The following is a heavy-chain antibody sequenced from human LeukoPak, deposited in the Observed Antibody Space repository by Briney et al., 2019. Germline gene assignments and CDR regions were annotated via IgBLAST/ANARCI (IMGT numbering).Heavy chain of an antibody. CDR2: IRSKANSYAT. CDR1: GFTFSGSA. D-gene: IGHD6-6*01. J-gene: IGHJ5*02. CDR3: ARDSSYKFDP. V-gene: IGHV3-73*01. Sequence: GGSLRLSCAASGFTFSGSAMHWVRQASGKGLEWVGRIRSKANSYATAYAASVKGRFTISRDDSENTAYLQVNSLKTEDTAVYYCARDSSYKFDPWGQGTLVTVSS.